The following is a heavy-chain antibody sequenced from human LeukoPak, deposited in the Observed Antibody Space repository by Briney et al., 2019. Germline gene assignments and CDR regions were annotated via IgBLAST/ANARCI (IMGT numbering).Heavy chain of an antibody. CDR3: ARELLWFGELEYYFDY. CDR2: INPNSGGT. V-gene: IGHV1-2*02. D-gene: IGHD3-10*01. Sequence: ASVKVSCKASGYTFTGYYMHWVRQAPGQGLEWMGWINPNSGGTNYAQKFQGRVTMTRDTSISTAYMELSRLRSDDTAVYYCARELLWFGELEYYFDYWGQGTLATVSS. J-gene: IGHJ4*02. CDR1: GYTFTGYY.